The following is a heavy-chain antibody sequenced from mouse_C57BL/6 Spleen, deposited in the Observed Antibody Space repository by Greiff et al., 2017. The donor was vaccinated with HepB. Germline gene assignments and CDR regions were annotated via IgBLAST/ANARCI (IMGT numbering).Heavy chain of an antibody. CDR1: GFTFSSYA. CDR3: ARDHKSWYFDV. J-gene: IGHJ1*03. Sequence: EVHLVESGGGLVKPGGSLKLSCAASGFTFSSYAMSWVRQTPEKRLEWVATISDGGSYTYYPDNVKGRFTISRDNAKNNLYLQMSHLKSEDTAMYYCARDHKSWYFDVWGTETTVTVSS. CDR2: ISDGGSYT. V-gene: IGHV5-4*01.